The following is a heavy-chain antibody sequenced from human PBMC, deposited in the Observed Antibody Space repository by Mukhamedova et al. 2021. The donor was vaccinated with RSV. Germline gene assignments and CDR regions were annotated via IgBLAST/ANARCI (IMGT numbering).Heavy chain of an antibody. CDR3: ARGGGQKGGWLDP. CDR2: VHYGGST. V-gene: IGHV4-59*01. J-gene: IGHJ5*02. D-gene: IGHD3-10*01. Sequence: GKALEWMGYVHYGGSTNYNPSLKSRVTISVDTSKNQFSLELSSVTAADTAVYYCARGGGQKGGWLDPWSQGTLVTVSS.